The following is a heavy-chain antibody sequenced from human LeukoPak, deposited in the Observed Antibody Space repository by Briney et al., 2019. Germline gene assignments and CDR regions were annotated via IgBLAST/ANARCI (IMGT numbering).Heavy chain of an antibody. D-gene: IGHD6-19*01. Sequence: PGGSLRLSCAASGFTVSSNHMSWVRQAPGKGLEWVSVIYSGGSTYYADSVKGRFTISRDNSKNTLYLQMNSLRAEDTAVYYCARDKWGAVAGLDYWGQGTLVTVSS. CDR3: ARDKWGAVAGLDY. CDR1: GFTVSSNH. V-gene: IGHV3-53*01. J-gene: IGHJ4*02. CDR2: IYSGGST.